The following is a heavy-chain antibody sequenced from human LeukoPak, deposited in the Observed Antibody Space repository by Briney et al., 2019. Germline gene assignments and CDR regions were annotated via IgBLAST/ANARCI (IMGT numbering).Heavy chain of an antibody. Sequence: MSSETLSLTCAVYGGSFSGYYWSWICQPPGKGLEWIGEINHSGSTNYNPSLKSRVTISVDTSKNQFSLKLSSVTAADTAVYYCARGGSLRFLEWLSTYEKFNWFDPWGQGTLVTVSS. CDR3: ARGGSLRFLEWLSTYEKFNWFDP. V-gene: IGHV4-34*01. CDR2: INHSGST. J-gene: IGHJ5*02. D-gene: IGHD3-3*01. CDR1: GGSFSGYY.